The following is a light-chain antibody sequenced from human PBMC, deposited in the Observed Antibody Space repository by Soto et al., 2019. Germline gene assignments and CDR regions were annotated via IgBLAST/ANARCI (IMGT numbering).Light chain of an antibody. Sequence: QSVLTQPPSTSGTPGQRVTISCSGRSSNIGSNYVYWYQQLPGKAPKLLIYRNNQRPSGVPDRFSGSKSGTSASLAISGLRSEDEADYFCAAWDDSLRALVFGGGTQLTVL. V-gene: IGLV1-47*01. CDR3: AAWDDSLRALV. CDR2: RNN. J-gene: IGLJ2*01. CDR1: SSNIGSNY.